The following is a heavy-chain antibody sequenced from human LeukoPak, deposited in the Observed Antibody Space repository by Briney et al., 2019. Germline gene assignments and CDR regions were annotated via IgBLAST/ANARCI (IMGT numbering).Heavy chain of an antibody. V-gene: IGHV3-33*01. CDR3: ARVSESGNSDY. Sequence: GGSLRLSCAASGFSFTSYGMHWLRQAPGKGLERASVIWYDGTNKYYADSVKGRFTISRDTSNNMSYLQMNSLRAEDTAVYYCARVSESGNSDYWGQGTLVTVSS. CDR2: IWYDGTNK. D-gene: IGHD4-23*01. J-gene: IGHJ4*02. CDR1: GFSFTSYG.